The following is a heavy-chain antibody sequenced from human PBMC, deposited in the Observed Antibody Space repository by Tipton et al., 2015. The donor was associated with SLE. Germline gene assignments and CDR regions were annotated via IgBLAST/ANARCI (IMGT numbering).Heavy chain of an antibody. V-gene: IGHV4-30-4*08. J-gene: IGHJ1*01. D-gene: IGHD3-22*01. CDR2: IYYSGST. Sequence: TLSLTCTVSGGSISSHYWSWIRQPPGKGLEWIGYIYYSGSTYYTSSLKGRLIISVDTSKNQFSLKLSSVTAADTAVYYCARVLHDASGSYPTEYFQHWGQGTLVTVSP. CDR1: GGSISSHY. CDR3: ARVLHDASGSYPTEYFQH.